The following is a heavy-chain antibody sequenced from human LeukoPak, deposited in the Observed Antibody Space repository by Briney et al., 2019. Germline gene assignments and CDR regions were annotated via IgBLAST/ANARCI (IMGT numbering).Heavy chain of an antibody. J-gene: IGHJ4*02. D-gene: IGHD6-19*01. CDR1: GFTFRSYA. V-gene: IGHV3-30-3*01. CDR2: ISYDGSNK. Sequence: PGGSLRLSCAVSGFTFRSYAMHWVRQAPGKGLEWVAVISYDGSNKYYADSVKGRFTISRDNSKNTLYLQMNSLRAEDTAVYYCARDFQWLYYFDYWGQGTLVTVSS. CDR3: ARDFQWLYYFDY.